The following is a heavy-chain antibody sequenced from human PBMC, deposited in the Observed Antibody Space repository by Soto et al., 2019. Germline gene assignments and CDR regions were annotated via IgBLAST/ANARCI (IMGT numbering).Heavy chain of an antibody. J-gene: IGHJ4*02. Sequence: QVQLQKWGAGLLKPSETLSLTCAVYGGAFSGYYWTWISQPPGTGLEWIGEINHSGSTNYNPSLKNRVTRSVDTSKHQFSLKLSAVTASDTAVYFWARDKITGLFDYWGQGTLVTVSS. CDR1: GGAFSGYY. CDR3: ARDKITGLFDY. V-gene: IGHV4-34*01. CDR2: INHSGST. D-gene: IGHD2-8*02.